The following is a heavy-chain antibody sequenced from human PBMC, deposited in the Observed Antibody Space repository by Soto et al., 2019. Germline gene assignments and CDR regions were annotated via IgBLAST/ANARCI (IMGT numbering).Heavy chain of an antibody. CDR1: DESISSTRW. V-gene: IGHV4-4*02. CDR2: IYHGGST. J-gene: IGHJ4*02. CDR3: ARDKITGLFDY. D-gene: IGHD2-8*02. Sequence: TGTLALTCTVSDESISSTRWWSWVRQSPGKGLEWIGDIYHGGSTNYNPSLKSRVTISVDTSKNQFSLKLTSVTAADTAVYYCARDKITGLFDYWGQGTLVT.